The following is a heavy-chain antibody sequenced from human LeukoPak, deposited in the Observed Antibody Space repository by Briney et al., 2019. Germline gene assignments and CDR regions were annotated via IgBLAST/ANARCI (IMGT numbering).Heavy chain of an antibody. V-gene: IGHV6-1*01. D-gene: IGHD3-9*01. CDR3: TRFVEYYDILTGSPKGDNYFDS. Sequence: SQTLSLTCAISGDIVSINRAAWNWIRQSPSRGLEWLGRTYYRSKWYSDYAVSVKARITIIPDTSKNHFSLHLDSVTPEDTAVYFCTRFVEYYDILTGSPKGDNYFDSWGQGTLVTVSS. CDR1: GDIVSINRAA. J-gene: IGHJ4*02. CDR2: TYYRSKWYS.